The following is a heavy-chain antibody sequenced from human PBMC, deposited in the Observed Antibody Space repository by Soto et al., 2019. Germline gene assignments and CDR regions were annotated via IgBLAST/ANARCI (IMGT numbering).Heavy chain of an antibody. CDR1: GFTVSGSY. CDR3: ARDPRLGSYDY. J-gene: IGHJ4*02. D-gene: IGHD3-10*01. CDR2: LFGGGDT. V-gene: IGHV3-53*01. Sequence: GGSLRLSCSVSGFTVSGSYMSWVRQAPGKGLEWVSSLFGGGDTYYADSVRGRFTISRDIFRNTLDLQMNSLRVDDTAVYYCARDPRLGSYDYGGRGTLVTVSS.